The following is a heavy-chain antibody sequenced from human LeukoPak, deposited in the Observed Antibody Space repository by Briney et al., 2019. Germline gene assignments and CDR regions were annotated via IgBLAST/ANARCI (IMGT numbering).Heavy chain of an antibody. Sequence: SETLSLTCAVSGGSTGTYYWSWIRRSPGKGLEWIGYIYVTGSTRYNPYLQSRVTISVDTSRNQFFLKMSSVTAADTAVYYCARHIGGGIEDMDVWGKGTKVTVSS. J-gene: IGHJ6*03. D-gene: IGHD3-16*02. CDR2: IYVTGST. V-gene: IGHV4-59*08. CDR3: ARHIGGGIEDMDV. CDR1: GGSTGTYY.